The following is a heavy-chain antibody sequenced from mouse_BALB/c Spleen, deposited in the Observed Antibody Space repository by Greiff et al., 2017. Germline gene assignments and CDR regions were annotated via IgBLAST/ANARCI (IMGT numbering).Heavy chain of an antibody. CDR1: GFSLTSYD. CDR2: IWTGGGT. D-gene: IGHD2-10*02. CDR3: VSAYGNYGYFDV. V-gene: IGHV2-9-2*01. Sequence: QVQLQQSGPGLVAPSQSLSITCTVSGFSLTSYDISWIRQPPGKGLEWLGVIWTGGGTNYNSAFMSRLSISKDNSKSQVFLKMNSLQTDDTAIYYCVSAYGNYGYFDVWGAGTTVTVSS. J-gene: IGHJ1*01.